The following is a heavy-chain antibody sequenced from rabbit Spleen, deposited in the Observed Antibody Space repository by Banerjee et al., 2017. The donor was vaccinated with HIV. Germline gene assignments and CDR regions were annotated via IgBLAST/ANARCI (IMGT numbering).Heavy chain of an antibody. Sequence: QELLVESGGGLVQPGGSLKLSCKASGFDFSNYGVSWVRQAPGKGLEWIACISGGSSGSTGYASWAKGRFTFSKTSSTTVTLQMTSLTAADTASYFCARDLDGVIGWNFGWWGQGTLVTVS. CDR2: ISGGSSGST. D-gene: IGHD4-1*01. J-gene: IGHJ3*01. V-gene: IGHV1S45*01. CDR1: GFDFSNYG. CDR3: ARDLDGVIGWNFGW.